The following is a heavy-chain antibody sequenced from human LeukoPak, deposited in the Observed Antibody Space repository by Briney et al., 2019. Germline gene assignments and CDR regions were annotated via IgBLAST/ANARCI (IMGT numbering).Heavy chain of an antibody. D-gene: IGHD3-10*01. Sequence: GGSLRLPCGVSVYPFHSYAMRGVPRSPGKALEGVAAISGSDGSTYYADSMKGRYTISRDNSKNTLYLQMNSLRAEDTAVYYCAKPYGSGNLWGQGTLVTVSS. CDR1: VYPFHSYA. CDR3: AKPYGSGNL. CDR2: ISGSDGST. V-gene: IGHV3-23*01. J-gene: IGHJ4*02.